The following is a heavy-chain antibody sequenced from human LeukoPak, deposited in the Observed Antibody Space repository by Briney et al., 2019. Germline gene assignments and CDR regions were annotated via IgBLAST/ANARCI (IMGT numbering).Heavy chain of an antibody. J-gene: IGHJ5*02. CDR3: ARGLLGSPKNWFDP. Sequence: SETLSLTCTVSGGSISSSSYYWGWIRQPPGKGLEWIGSIYYSGSTYHNPSLKSRVTISVDTSKNQFSLKLSSVTAADTAVYYCARGLLGSPKNWFDPWGQGTLVTVSS. D-gene: IGHD2-15*01. V-gene: IGHV4-39*07. CDR2: IYYSGST. CDR1: GGSISSSSYY.